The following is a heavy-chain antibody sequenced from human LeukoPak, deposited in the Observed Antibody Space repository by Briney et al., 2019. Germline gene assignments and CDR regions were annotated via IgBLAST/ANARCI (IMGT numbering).Heavy chain of an antibody. J-gene: IGHJ3*02. Sequence: GGSLRLSFAASGFTVSSNYMSWVRQALGKGLEWVSAISGSGGSTYYADSVKGRFTISRDNSKNTLYLQMNSLRAEDTAVYYCAKVIEVELLEWLPDAFDIWGQGTMVTVSS. D-gene: IGHD3-3*01. V-gene: IGHV3-23*01. CDR3: AKVIEVELLEWLPDAFDI. CDR2: ISGSGGST. CDR1: GFTVSSNY.